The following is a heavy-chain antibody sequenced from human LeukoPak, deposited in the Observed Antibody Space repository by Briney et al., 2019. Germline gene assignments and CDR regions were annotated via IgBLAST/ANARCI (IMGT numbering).Heavy chain of an antibody. Sequence: PSETLSLTCTVSGDSISSGYYWGWIRQPPGKGLEWIESIHHSGGTYYNPSLKSRVTITVDTSKNQFSLKLSSVTAADTAVYYCARERGYCSGGSCNWFDPWGQGTLVTVSS. CDR2: IHHSGGT. V-gene: IGHV4-38-2*02. CDR3: ARERGYCSGGSCNWFDP. D-gene: IGHD2-15*01. CDR1: GDSISSGYY. J-gene: IGHJ5*02.